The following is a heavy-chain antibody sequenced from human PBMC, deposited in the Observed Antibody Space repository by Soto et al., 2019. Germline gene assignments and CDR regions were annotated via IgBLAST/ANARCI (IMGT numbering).Heavy chain of an antibody. V-gene: IGHV4-59*08. D-gene: IGHD3-3*01. J-gene: IGHJ5*02. CDR2: IYYSGST. CDR3: GRQVRDFGVVKGNNWFDP. Sequence: SETLSLTCSVSGGSSSSYYWSWIRQPPGKGLEWIGYIYYSGSTNYNPSLKSRVTISVDTSKNQFSLKLSSVTAADTAVYYCGRQVRDFGVVKGNNWFDPWGHGTLVTVSS. CDR1: GGSSSSYY.